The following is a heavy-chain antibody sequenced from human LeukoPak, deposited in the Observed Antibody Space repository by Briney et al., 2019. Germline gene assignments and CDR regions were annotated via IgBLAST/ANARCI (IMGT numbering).Heavy chain of an antibody. V-gene: IGHV3-23*01. D-gene: IGHD4-23*01. CDR3: ARALDYGGNARYYYYYYMDV. Sequence: GGSLRLSCAASGFTFSSFAMSWVRQAPGKGLEWVSAISGSGGSTYYADSVKGRFTISRDNSKNTLYLQMNSLRAEDTDAYYCARALDYGGNARYYYYYYMDVWGKGTTVTVPS. J-gene: IGHJ6*03. CDR1: GFTFSSFA. CDR2: ISGSGGST.